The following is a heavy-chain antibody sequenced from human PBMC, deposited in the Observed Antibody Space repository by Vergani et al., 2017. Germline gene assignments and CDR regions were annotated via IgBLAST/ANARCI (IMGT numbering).Heavy chain of an antibody. J-gene: IGHJ4*02. CDR2: IYTSGST. CDR1: GGSISSGSYY. CDR3: AGYDFWSGIDY. D-gene: IGHD3-3*01. V-gene: IGHV4-61*02. Sequence: QVQLQESGPGLVKPSQTLSLTCTVSGGSISSGSYYWSWIRQPAGKGLEWIGRIYTSGSTNYNPSLKSLVTISVDTSKNQFSLKLSSVTAADTAVYYCAGYDFWSGIDYWGQGTLVTVSS.